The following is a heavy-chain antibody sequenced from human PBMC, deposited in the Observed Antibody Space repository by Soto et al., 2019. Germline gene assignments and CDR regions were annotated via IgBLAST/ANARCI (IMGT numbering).Heavy chain of an antibody. CDR3: GRRWGRTFDY. CDR2: IHYSGST. D-gene: IGHD1-26*01. Sequence: ETLSLTCTVSGGSTSSYYWSWIRQPPGKGLEWIGYIHYSGSTNYNPSLKSRVTISVDTSKNQFSLKLSSVTAADTAVYYCGRRWGRTFDYWGQGTLVTVSS. CDR1: GGSTSSYY. J-gene: IGHJ4*02. V-gene: IGHV4-59*08.